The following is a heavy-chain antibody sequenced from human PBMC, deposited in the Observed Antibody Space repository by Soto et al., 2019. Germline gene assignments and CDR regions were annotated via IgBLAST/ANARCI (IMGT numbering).Heavy chain of an antibody. D-gene: IGHD3-16*01. CDR2: INPSGST. Sequence: QVHLQESGPGLVKPSETLSLTCTVSGGSISSYYWSWIRQPAGKGLEWIGRINPSGSTNYNPSLKSRVTMTVDTSKNQFSLKLTSVTAADTAVYYCARESVGERPLDYWGQGTLVTVSS. CDR3: ARESVGERPLDY. V-gene: IGHV4-4*07. CDR1: GGSISSYY. J-gene: IGHJ4*02.